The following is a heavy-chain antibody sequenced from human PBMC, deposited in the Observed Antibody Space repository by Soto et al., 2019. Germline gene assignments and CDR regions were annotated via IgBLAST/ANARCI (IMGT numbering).Heavy chain of an antibody. J-gene: IGHJ4*02. D-gene: IGHD2-15*01. CDR3: ARGFNGWYFDY. Sequence: GSLRLSCAASGFTFSSYSMNWVRQAPGKGLEWVSSISSSSSYIYYADSVKGRFTISRDNAKNSLYLQMNSLRAEDTAVYYCARGFNGWYFDYWGQGTLVTVSS. CDR1: GFTFSSYS. V-gene: IGHV3-21*01. CDR2: ISSSSSYI.